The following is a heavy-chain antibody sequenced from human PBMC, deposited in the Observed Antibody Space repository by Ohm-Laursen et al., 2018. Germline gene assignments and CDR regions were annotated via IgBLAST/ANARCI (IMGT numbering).Heavy chain of an antibody. D-gene: IGHD6-13*01. Sequence: SLRLSCAASGFTFSSDTMSWVRQAPGKGLEWVSSISNNGAGTYYADSVKGRFTISRDNSKNTLYLQMNSLRAEDTAVYYCAKDGQRLVYFDYWGQGTLVTVSS. CDR1: GFTFSSDT. CDR2: ISNNGAGT. J-gene: IGHJ4*02. V-gene: IGHV3-23*01. CDR3: AKDGQRLVYFDY.